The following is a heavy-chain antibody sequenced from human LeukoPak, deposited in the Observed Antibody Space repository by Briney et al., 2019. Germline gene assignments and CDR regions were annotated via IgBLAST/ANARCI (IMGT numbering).Heavy chain of an antibody. Sequence: GGSLRLSCAASGFTFSSYAMSWVRQAPGKGLEWVSTISGSGGSTYYADSVKGRFTISRDNSKNTLYLQMNSLRAEDTAVYYCAKGFSNFYYDSSGYGYWGQGTLVTVSS. CDR1: GFTFSSYA. CDR3: AKGFSNFYYDSSGYGY. V-gene: IGHV3-23*01. CDR2: ISGSGGST. D-gene: IGHD3-22*01. J-gene: IGHJ4*02.